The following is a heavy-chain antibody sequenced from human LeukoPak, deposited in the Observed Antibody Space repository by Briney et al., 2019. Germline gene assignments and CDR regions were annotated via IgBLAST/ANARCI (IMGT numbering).Heavy chain of an antibody. D-gene: IGHD7-27*01. V-gene: IGHV1-69*13. CDR2: ITPLFGTA. CDR1: GGTFSKYT. J-gene: IGHJ4*02. Sequence: SVKVSCKASGGTFSKYTISWVRQRPGQGLEWMGGITPLFGTANYAQKFQGRVTITADESASTAYMELSGLRSEDTAIYYCARGPPNWGFDFWGQGALVTVSS. CDR3: ARGPPNWGFDF.